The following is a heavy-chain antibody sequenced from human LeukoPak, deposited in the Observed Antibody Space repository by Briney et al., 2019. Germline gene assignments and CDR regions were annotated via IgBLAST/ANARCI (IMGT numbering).Heavy chain of an antibody. CDR3: ARGGPITIFGVVISYFDY. D-gene: IGHD3-3*01. CDR1: GFTFSSYS. V-gene: IGHV3-48*01. J-gene: IGHJ4*02. Sequence: GGSLRLSCAASGFTFSSYSMNWVRQAPGKGLEWVSYISSSSSTIYYADSVKGRFTISRDNAKNSLYLQMNSLRGEDTAVYYCARGGPITIFGVVISYFDYWGQGTLVTVSS. CDR2: ISSSSSTI.